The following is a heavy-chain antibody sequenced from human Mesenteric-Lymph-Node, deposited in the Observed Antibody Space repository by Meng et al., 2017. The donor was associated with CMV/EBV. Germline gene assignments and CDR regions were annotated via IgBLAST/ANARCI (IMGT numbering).Heavy chain of an antibody. CDR2: ISGSGSST. V-gene: IGHV3-23*01. CDR3: AKLGHAAGYFYYDMDV. CDR1: GFTFSDYY. D-gene: IGHD3-16*01. J-gene: IGHJ6*02. Sequence: GGSLRLSCAASGFTFSDYYMSWIRQAPGKGLEWVSGISGSGSSTYYADSVKGRFTISRDNSKNTLYLQMNSLRAEDTAVYYCAKLGHAAGYFYYDMDVWGQGTTVTVSS.